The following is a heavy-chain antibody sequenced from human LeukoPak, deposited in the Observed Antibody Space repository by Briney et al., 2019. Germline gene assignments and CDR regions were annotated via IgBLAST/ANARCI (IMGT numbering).Heavy chain of an antibody. V-gene: IGHV4-38-2*02. CDR1: AYSVNSGYY. CDR2: IYHTGSA. D-gene: IGHD5-18*01. CDR3: ARDRGYSYAFGY. J-gene: IGHJ4*02. Sequence: KPSETLSLTCAVSAYSVNSGYYWVWIRPPPGKGLEWIGSIYHTGSAYYDPSLKSRVTISVDTSKNQFSLNLTSVTAADTAVYYCARDRGYSYAFGYWGQGTLVTVSS.